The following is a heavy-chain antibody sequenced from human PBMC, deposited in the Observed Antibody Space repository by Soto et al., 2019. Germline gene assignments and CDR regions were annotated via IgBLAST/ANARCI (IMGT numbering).Heavy chain of an antibody. D-gene: IGHD2-21*02. V-gene: IGHV3-21*01. Sequence: GGSLRLSCEASGFSFSTYSMHWVRQAPGKGLEWVSSIGRRSDIYYADSVKGRFTISRDNAKNSVSLQMNSLRDEDTAVYYCARGETAWPLAYGLDVWGQGTTVTVSS. CDR3: ARGETAWPLAYGLDV. CDR2: IGRRSDI. J-gene: IGHJ6*02. CDR1: GFSFSTYS.